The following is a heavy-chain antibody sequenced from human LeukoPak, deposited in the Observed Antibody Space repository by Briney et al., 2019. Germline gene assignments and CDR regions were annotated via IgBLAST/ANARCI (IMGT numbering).Heavy chain of an antibody. Sequence: GGSLRLSCTASGFTFGDYAMTWVRQAPGKGLEWVGFIRSKTYGGTTEYAASVKGRFTISRDDSKSIAYLQMNSLRAEDTAVYYCAKDYCTNAVCYFGYWGQGTLVTVSS. CDR2: IRSKTYGGTT. D-gene: IGHD2-8*01. V-gene: IGHV3-49*04. CDR1: GFTFGDYA. J-gene: IGHJ4*02. CDR3: AKDYCTNAVCYFGY.